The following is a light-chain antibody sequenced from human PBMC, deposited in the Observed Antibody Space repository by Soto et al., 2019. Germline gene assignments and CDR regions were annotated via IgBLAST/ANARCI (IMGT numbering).Light chain of an antibody. J-gene: IGKJ2*01. V-gene: IGKV3-15*01. CDR2: GAS. CDR3: QHYNNWPLT. Sequence: EIVITQSPSTLSVSQGERATLSCRASQSVSSNLAWYQQKPGQAPTLLIFGASARATGIPARFSGSGSGTEFTLTISSLQSEDFAVYYCQHYNNWPLTFGQGT. CDR1: QSVSSN.